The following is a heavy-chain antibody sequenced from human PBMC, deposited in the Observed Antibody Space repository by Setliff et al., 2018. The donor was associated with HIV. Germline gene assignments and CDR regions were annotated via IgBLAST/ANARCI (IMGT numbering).Heavy chain of an antibody. CDR1: GGSISSYY. Sequence: SETLSLTCTVSGGSISSYYWSWIRQPAGKGLEWIGRIYTSGSTNYNPSLKSRVTMSVDTSKNQFSLKLSSVTAADTAVYYCARSMRGYCSDTSCRTFDYWGQRTLVTVSS. D-gene: IGHD2-2*01. CDR3: ARSMRGYCSDTSCRTFDY. V-gene: IGHV4-4*07. CDR2: IYTSGST. J-gene: IGHJ4*02.